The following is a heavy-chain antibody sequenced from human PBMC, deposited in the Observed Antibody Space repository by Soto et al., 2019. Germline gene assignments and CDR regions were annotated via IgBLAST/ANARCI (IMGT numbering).Heavy chain of an antibody. D-gene: IGHD3-3*01. V-gene: IGHV3-23*01. CDR2: ISADGGTT. CDR1: GFTFSSYS. Sequence: GGSLRLSCVASGFTFSSYSMGWVRQAPGKGLEWISAISADGGTTPYADSVKGRFTISRDNSKSTLYLQLNSLRAEDTAVYYCGFCSATYCTAGAFDICGQGTVVTVSS. CDR3: GFCSATYCTAGAFDI. J-gene: IGHJ3*02.